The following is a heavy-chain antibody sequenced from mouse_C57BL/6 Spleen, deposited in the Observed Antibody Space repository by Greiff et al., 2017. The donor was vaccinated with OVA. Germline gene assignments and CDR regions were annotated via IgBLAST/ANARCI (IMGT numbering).Heavy chain of an antibody. CDR1: GFSLTSYG. Sequence: VQVVESGPGLVAPSQSLSITCTVSGFSLTSYGVDWVRQSPGKGLEWLGVIWGVGSTNYNSALNSRLSISKDNSKSQVFLKMNSLQTDDTAMYYCASGVDGPWFAYWGQGTLVTVSA. CDR3: ASGVDGPWFAY. V-gene: IGHV2-6*01. CDR2: IWGVGST. J-gene: IGHJ3*01. D-gene: IGHD1-1*02.